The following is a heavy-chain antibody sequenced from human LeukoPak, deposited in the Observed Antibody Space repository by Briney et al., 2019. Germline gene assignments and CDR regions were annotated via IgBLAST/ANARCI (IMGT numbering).Heavy chain of an antibody. J-gene: IGHJ6*02. CDR1: GFTFSNYA. V-gene: IGHV3-23*01. D-gene: IGHD3-3*01. Sequence: PGGSLRLSCAASGFTFSNYAMSWVRQAPVKGLEWVSAISGSGGSTYYADSVKGRFTISRDNSKNTLYLQMNSLRAEDTAVYYCARDVYDFRSGLPGNHYYYGMDVWGQGTTVTVSS. CDR2: ISGSGGST. CDR3: ARDVYDFRSGLPGNHYYYGMDV.